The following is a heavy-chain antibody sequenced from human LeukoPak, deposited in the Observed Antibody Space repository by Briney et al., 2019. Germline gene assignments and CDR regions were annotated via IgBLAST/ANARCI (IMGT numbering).Heavy chain of an antibody. CDR2: ISSSSSNT. V-gene: IGHV3-21*01. CDR3: ARLPTVTTMGY. J-gene: IGHJ4*02. CDR1: GFTFSTYT. D-gene: IGHD4-17*01. Sequence: GGSLRLSCAASGFTFSTYTMNWVRQAPGKGLEWVSSISSSSSNTHYAGSVKGRFTISRDNAKNSLYLQMNSLRADDTAVYYCARLPTVTTMGYWGQGTLVTVSS.